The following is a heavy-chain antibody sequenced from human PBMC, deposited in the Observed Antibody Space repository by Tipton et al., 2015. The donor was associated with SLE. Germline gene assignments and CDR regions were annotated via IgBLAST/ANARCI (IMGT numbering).Heavy chain of an antibody. CDR1: GYTFTTYG. D-gene: IGHD3-3*01. CDR2: INEYNGNT. V-gene: IGHV1-18*01. J-gene: IGHJ4*02. CDR3: ARGNYDFWSGYYRVYHFDY. Sequence: QVQLVQSGAEVKKPGASVKVSCKTSGYTFTTYGISWVRQAPGQGLEWMGWINEYNGNTNYVQKFQGRVTMTTDTSTSTAYMELRSLRSDDTAVYYCARGNYDFWSGYYRVYHFDYWGQGSLVTVSS.